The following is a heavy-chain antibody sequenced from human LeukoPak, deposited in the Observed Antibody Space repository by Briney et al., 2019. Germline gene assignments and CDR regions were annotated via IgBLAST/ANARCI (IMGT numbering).Heavy chain of an antibody. D-gene: IGHD1-26*01. CDR1: GLTFGNFW. V-gene: IGHV3-7*01. Sequence: PGGPLGPPLAPSGLTFGNFWWSWSGRAPGRGLEWGANIKEDGSEKYFVDSVKGRFTISRDNAKNSLYLQMNSLRAEDTAVYYCARALYSGSSEVGYWGQGTLVTVSS. J-gene: IGHJ4*02. CDR3: ARALYSGSSEVGY. CDR2: IKEDGSEK.